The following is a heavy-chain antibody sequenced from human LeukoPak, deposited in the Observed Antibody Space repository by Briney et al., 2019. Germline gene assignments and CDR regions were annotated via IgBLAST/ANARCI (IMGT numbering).Heavy chain of an antibody. J-gene: IGHJ4*02. Sequence: SETLSLTCTVSGGSISDYYWSWIRQPPGKGLEWIGYIYYSGITNYNPSLKTRVTILVDTSKNQFSLKLSSVTAADTAVYYCARERGTGIGNYPLDYWGQGTLVTVSS. CDR2: IYYSGIT. V-gene: IGHV4-59*12. CDR3: ARERGTGIGNYPLDY. CDR1: GGSISDYY. D-gene: IGHD1-1*01.